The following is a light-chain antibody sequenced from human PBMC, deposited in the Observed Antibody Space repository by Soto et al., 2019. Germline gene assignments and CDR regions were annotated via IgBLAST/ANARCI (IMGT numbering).Light chain of an antibody. Sequence: DIHMTHSPSSLSASVGDRVTITCRASQGISNYLAWYQQKPGKVPKVLTYGASTLQSGVPSRFSGSGSGTDLPLTTSRLQHEDVANYYCKTYNSDPLFGGGKKVDIK. J-gene: IGKJ4*01. V-gene: IGKV1-27*01. CDR3: KTYNSDPL. CDR2: GAS. CDR1: QGISNY.